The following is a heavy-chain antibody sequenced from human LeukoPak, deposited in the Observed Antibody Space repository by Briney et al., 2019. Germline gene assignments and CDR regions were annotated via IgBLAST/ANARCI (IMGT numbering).Heavy chain of an antibody. CDR3: ARSGPQYYDFWSGYYYYMDV. CDR1: GGSISSGGYY. D-gene: IGHD3-3*01. CDR2: IYYSGST. Sequence: SETLSLTCTVSGGSISSGGYYWSWIRQHPGKGLEWIGYIYYSGSTNYNPSLKSRVTISVDTSKNQFSLKLSSVTAADTAVYYCARSGPQYYDFWSGYYYYMDVWGKGTTVTVSS. V-gene: IGHV4-61*08. J-gene: IGHJ6*03.